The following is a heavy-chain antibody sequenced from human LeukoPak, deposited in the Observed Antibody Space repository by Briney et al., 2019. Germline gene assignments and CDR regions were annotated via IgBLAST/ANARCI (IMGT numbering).Heavy chain of an antibody. D-gene: IGHD3-22*01. Sequence: SVKVSCKASGGTFSSYAISWVRQAPGQGLEWMGGSIPIFGTANYAQKFQGRVTITADESTGTAYMELSSLRSEDTAVYYCARVGASSGYYNWFDPWGQGTLVTVSS. CDR3: ARVGASSGYYNWFDP. CDR1: GGTFSSYA. V-gene: IGHV1-69*01. CDR2: SIPIFGTA. J-gene: IGHJ5*02.